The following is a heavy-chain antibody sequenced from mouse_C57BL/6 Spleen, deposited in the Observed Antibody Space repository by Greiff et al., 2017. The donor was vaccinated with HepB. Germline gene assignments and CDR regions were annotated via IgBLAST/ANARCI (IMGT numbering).Heavy chain of an antibody. Sequence: EVMLVESGGDLVKPGGSLKLSCAASGFTFSSYGMSWVRQTPDKRLEWVATISSGGSYTSYPDSVKGRITISRDNAKNTLYLQMSSLKSEDTAMYYCARHAMITTFFDYWGQGTTLTVSS. J-gene: IGHJ2*01. D-gene: IGHD2-4*01. V-gene: IGHV5-6*02. CDR1: GFTFSSYG. CDR3: ARHAMITTFFDY. CDR2: ISSGGSYT.